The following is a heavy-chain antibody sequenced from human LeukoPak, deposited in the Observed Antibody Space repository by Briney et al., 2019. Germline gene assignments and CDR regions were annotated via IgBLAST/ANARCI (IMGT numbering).Heavy chain of an antibody. J-gene: IGHJ5*02. D-gene: IGHD6-19*01. Sequence: SVKVSCKASGGTFSSYAISWVRQAPGQGLEWMGRIIPILGIANYAQKFQGRVTITADKSTSTAYMELSSLRSEDTAVYYCARDSLYLYSSGGDWFDPWGQGTLVTVSS. CDR2: IIPILGIA. V-gene: IGHV1-69*04. CDR1: GGTFSSYA. CDR3: ARDSLYLYSSGGDWFDP.